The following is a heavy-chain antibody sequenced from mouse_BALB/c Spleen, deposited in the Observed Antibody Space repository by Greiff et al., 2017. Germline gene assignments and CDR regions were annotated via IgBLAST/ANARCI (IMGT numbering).Heavy chain of an antibody. V-gene: IGHV3-2*02. J-gene: IGHJ1*01. CDR1: GYSITSDYA. Sequence: EVHLVESGPGLVKPSQSLSLTCTVTGYSITSDYAWNWIRQFPGNKLEWMGYISYSGSTSYNPSLKSRISITRDTSKNQFFLQLNSVTTEDTATYYCARLGDRYDGGYFDVWGAGTTVTVSS. D-gene: IGHD2-14*01. CDR2: ISYSGST. CDR3: ARLGDRYDGGYFDV.